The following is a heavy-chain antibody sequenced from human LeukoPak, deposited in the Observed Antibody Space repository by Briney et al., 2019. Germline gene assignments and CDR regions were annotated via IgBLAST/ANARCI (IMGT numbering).Heavy chain of an antibody. V-gene: IGHV3-11*01. CDR2: MSSSATTI. CDR1: GFTFSNAW. D-gene: IGHD7-27*01. CDR3: ARESGYAFDI. Sequence: GGSLRLSCAASGFTFSNAWMSWVRQAPGKGLEWVSYMSSSATTIYYGDSVKGRFTISRDNTKNSLYLQMNSLRAEDTAVYYCARESGYAFDIWGQGTMVTVSS. J-gene: IGHJ3*02.